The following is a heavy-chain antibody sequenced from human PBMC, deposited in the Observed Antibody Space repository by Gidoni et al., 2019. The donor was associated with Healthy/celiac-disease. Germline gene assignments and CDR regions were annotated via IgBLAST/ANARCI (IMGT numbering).Heavy chain of an antibody. CDR3: ARGLGYCSGGSCHGGGY. J-gene: IGHJ4*02. CDR2: IYSGGST. CDR1: GFPVSSND. D-gene: IGHD2-15*01. Sequence: EVQLVESGGGLVQPGWSLRLSCAASGFPVSSNDLSWVRQAPGKGLEWVSVIYSGGSTYYADSVKGRFTISRDNSKNTLYLQMNSLRAEDTAVYYCARGLGYCSGGSCHGGGYWGQGTLVTVSS. V-gene: IGHV3-66*01.